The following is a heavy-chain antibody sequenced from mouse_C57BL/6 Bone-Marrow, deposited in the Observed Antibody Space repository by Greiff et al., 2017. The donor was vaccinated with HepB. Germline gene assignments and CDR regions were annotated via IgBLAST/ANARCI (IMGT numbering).Heavy chain of an antibody. V-gene: IGHV2-2*01. CDR3: ARTGEKITTVVAPYAMDY. CDR2: IWSGGST. D-gene: IGHD1-1*01. CDR1: GFSLTSYG. Sequence: VKLLESGPGLVQPSQSLSITCTVSGFSLTSYGVHWVRQSPGKGLEWLGVIWSGGSTDYNAAFISRLSISKDNSKSQVFFKMNSLQADDTAIYYCARTGEKITTVVAPYAMDYWGQGTSVTVSS. J-gene: IGHJ4*01.